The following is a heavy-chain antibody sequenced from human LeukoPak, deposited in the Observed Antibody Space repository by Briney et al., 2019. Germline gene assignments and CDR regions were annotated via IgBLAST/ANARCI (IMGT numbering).Heavy chain of an antibody. Sequence: PGGSLRLSCAASGFTVSSNYMSWVRQAPGKGLEWVSGLSGSGGTTYYLDSVKGRFTISRDNSKNTLYLQMNTLRPEDTAIYYCAKDAKWLFYCFDYWGQGALVTVSS. CDR2: LSGSGGTT. J-gene: IGHJ4*02. D-gene: IGHD5-24*01. CDR3: AKDAKWLFYCFDY. V-gene: IGHV3-23*01. CDR1: GFTVSSNY.